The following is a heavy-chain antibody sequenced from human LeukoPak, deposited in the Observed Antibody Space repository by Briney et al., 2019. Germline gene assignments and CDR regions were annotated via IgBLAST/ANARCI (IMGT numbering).Heavy chain of an antibody. Sequence: GSLRLSCATSGFTFSSYTMNWVRQAPGKGLEWVSSISSSSSYIYYADSVKGRFTISRDNAKNSLYLQMNSLRAEDTAVYYCARAGLTTVTTDYWGQGTLVTVSS. CDR2: ISSSSSYI. V-gene: IGHV3-21*01. CDR3: ARAGLTTVTTDY. D-gene: IGHD4-17*01. CDR1: GFTFSSYT. J-gene: IGHJ4*02.